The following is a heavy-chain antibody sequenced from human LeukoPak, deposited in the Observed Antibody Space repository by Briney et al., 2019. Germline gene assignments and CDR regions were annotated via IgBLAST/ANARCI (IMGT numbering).Heavy chain of an antibody. V-gene: IGHV4-59*08. CDR2: IYYSGST. CDR1: GGSISSYY. J-gene: IGHJ4*02. Sequence: SETLSLTCTVSGGSISSYYRSWIRQPPGKGLEWIGYIYYSGSTNYNPSLKSRVTISLDTSKNQFSLKLSSVTAADTAVYYCARYTSSGFDYWGQGTLVTVSS. D-gene: IGHD3-22*01. CDR3: ARYTSSGFDY.